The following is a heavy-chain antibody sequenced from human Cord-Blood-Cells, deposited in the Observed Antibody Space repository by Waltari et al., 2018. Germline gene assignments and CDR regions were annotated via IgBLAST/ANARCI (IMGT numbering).Heavy chain of an antibody. CDR1: GLTFRSSS. Sequence: EVQLVESGGGLVKPGGSMRLSCAASGLTFRSSSMTWVRQAPGKGLEWVSSSSSSSSYIYYADSVKSRFTISRDNAKNSLYLQMNSLRAEDTAVYYCARDPRRANWGAFDIWGQGTMVTVSS. CDR2: SSSSSSYI. D-gene: IGHD7-27*01. V-gene: IGHV3-21*01. CDR3: ARDPRRANWGAFDI. J-gene: IGHJ3*02.